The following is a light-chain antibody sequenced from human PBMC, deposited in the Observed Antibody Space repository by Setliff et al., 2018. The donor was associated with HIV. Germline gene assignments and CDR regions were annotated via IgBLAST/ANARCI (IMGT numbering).Light chain of an antibody. CDR3: SSYTSSGTV. CDR2: DVN. Sequence: QSVLSQPASVSGSPGQSITISCTGTSTDVGGYDYVSWYQHHTGKAPKLIIYDVNNRPSGVSNRFSGSKSGKTASLTISGLQAEDEADYYCSSYTSSGTVFGGGTKVTVL. CDR1: STDVGGYDY. V-gene: IGLV2-14*01. J-gene: IGLJ2*01.